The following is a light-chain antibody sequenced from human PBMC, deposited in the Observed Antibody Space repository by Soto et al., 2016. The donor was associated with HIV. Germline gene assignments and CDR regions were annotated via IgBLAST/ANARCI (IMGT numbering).Light chain of an antibody. J-gene: IGLJ2*01. CDR1: NVGSKS. V-gene: IGLV3-21*03. CDR2: DDS. Sequence: SYELTQPPSVSVAPGKTARITCGGNNVGSKSVQWYQQKPGQAPILVLYDDSDRPSGIPERFSGSNSGDTATLTISRVEAGDEADYYCQVWDASTDLVVFGGGTKLTVL. CDR3: QVWDASTDLVV.